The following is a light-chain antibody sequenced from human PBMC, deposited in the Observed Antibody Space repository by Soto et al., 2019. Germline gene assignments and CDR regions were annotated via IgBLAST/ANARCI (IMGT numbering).Light chain of an antibody. CDR3: QQYDSFSST. Sequence: DIQMTQSPSTLSASVGDRVTITCRASQSISTWLAWYQQKPGRAPKLLIYDSSSLESGVPSRFSGSGSGTEFSLTISSLQPDDFATYYCQQYDSFSSTFGQGTRLRLN. V-gene: IGKV1-5*01. J-gene: IGKJ5*01. CDR2: DSS. CDR1: QSISTW.